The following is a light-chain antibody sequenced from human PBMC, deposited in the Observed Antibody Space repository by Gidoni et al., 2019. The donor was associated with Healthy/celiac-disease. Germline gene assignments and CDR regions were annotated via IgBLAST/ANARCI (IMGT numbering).Light chain of an antibody. CDR1: QSVLYSSNNKNY. Sequence: IVMPQSPASMAVSLDERATIKCKPIQSVLYSSNNKNYLAWYPQKPGQTPKLLIYWASTRESGVPDRFRGGRSERDYTLTISSLKAEDVAVYYCKQYYCTPWTFGQGTKVEIK. CDR2: WAS. V-gene: IGKV4-1*01. J-gene: IGKJ1*01. CDR3: KQYYCTPWT.